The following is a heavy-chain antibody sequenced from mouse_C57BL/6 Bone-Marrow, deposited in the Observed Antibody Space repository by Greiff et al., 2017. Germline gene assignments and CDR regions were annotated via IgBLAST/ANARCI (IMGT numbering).Heavy chain of an antibody. CDR1: GFTFSSYG. V-gene: IGHV5-6*02. CDR3: ARRRGFAY. CDR2: ISSGGSYT. Sequence: EVKVVESGGDLVKPGGSLKLSCAASGFTFSSYGMSWVRQTPDKRLEWVATISSGGSYTYYPDSVKGRFTISRDNAKNTLYLQMSSLKSEDTAMYYLARRRGFAYWGQGTLVTVSA. J-gene: IGHJ3*01.